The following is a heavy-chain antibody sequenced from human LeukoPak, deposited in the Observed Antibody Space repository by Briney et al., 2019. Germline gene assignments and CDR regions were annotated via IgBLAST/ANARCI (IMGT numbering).Heavy chain of an antibody. V-gene: IGHV1-2*02. CDR1: GYTFTTYG. D-gene: IGHD6-6*01. CDR2: INPNSGGT. CDR3: AREYSSSLGALDP. J-gene: IGHJ5*02. Sequence: ASVKVSCKASGYTFTTYGISWVRQAPGQGLEWMGWINPNSGGTNYAQKFQGRVTMTRDTSISTAYMELSRLRSDDTAVYYCAREYSSSLGALDPWGQGTLVTVSS.